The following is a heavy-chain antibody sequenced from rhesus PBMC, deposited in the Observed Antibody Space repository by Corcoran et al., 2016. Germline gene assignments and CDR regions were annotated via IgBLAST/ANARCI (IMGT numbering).Heavy chain of an antibody. CDR1: GFSLSTSGTG. J-gene: IGHJ3*01. CDR3: ARSRYSCWACYDAFDF. CDR2: TYWSDDK. Sequence: QVTLKESGPALVKPTQTLTLTCTFSGFSLSTSGTGVGWIREPSRTALECLALTYWSDDKYYSPFLKSSLTLSKDTSKNQVFLTMTNVAPVDTAAYYCARSRYSCWACYDAFDFWGQGLRVTVSS. V-gene: IGHV2-1*01. D-gene: IGHD3-3*01.